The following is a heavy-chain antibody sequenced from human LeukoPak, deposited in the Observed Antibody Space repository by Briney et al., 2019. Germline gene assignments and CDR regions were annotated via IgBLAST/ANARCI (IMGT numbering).Heavy chain of an antibody. J-gene: IGHJ6*02. D-gene: IGHD1-14*01. CDR3: ARKAVTGYYYYGMDV. V-gene: IGHV4-30-4*01. Sequence: SETLSLTCTVSGGSISSGDYYWSWIRQPPGKGLEWIGYIYYSGSTYYNPSLKSRVTILVDTSKNQFSLKLSSVTAADTAVYYCARKAVTGYYYYGMDVWGQGTTVTVSS. CDR1: GGSISSGDYY. CDR2: IYYSGST.